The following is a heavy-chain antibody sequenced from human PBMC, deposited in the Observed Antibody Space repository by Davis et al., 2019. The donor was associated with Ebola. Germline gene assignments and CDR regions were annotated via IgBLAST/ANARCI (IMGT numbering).Heavy chain of an antibody. V-gene: IGHV3-74*01. CDR2: INSDGSST. J-gene: IGHJ4*02. D-gene: IGHD1-26*01. CDR3: ARVTDSGSYYSPFDY. CDR1: GFTFSSYW. Sequence: GESLKISCAASGFTFSSYWMHWVRQAPGKGLVWVSRINSDGSSTSYADSVKGRFTISRDNAKNTLYLQMNSLRAEDTAVYYCARVTDSGSYYSPFDYWGQGTLVTVSS.